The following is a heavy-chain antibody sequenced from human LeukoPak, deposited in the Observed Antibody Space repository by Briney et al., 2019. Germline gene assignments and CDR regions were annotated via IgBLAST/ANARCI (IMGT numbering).Heavy chain of an antibody. D-gene: IGHD3-10*01. J-gene: IGHJ2*01. CDR2: VYYSGST. CDR3: ARLRAYGDWYFDL. CDR1: GFTFSSYW. V-gene: IGHV4-59*08. Sequence: SGGSLRLSCAASGFTFSSYWMSWIRQPPGKGLEWVGYVYYSGSTKYNPSLKSRVTITIDTSKNQFSLKLNSVTAADTAVYYCARLRAYGDWYFDLWGRGTLVTVSS.